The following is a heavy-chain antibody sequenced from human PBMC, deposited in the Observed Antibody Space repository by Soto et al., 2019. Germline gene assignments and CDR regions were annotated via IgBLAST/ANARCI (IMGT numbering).Heavy chain of an antibody. CDR3: AREGQYCSGGSCYSFSLYYYYYYGMDV. D-gene: IGHD2-15*01. Sequence: GGSLRLSCAASGFTFSSYAMHWVRQAPGKGLEWVAVISYDGSNKYYADSVKGRFTISRDNSKNTLYLQMNSLRAEDTAVYYCAREGQYCSGGSCYSFSLYYYYYYGMDVWGQGTTVTVSS. CDR1: GFTFSSYA. J-gene: IGHJ6*02. V-gene: IGHV3-30-3*01. CDR2: ISYDGSNK.